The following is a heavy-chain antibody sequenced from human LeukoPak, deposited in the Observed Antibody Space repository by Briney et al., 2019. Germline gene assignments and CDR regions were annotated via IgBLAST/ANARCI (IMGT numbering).Heavy chain of an antibody. V-gene: IGHV1-69*10. J-gene: IGHJ4*02. CDR2: IIPIFGIA. Sequence: SVKVSCKASGGAFSSYAISWVRQAPGQGLEWMGGIIPIFGIANYAQKFQGRVTITADKSTSTAYMELSSLRSEDTAVYYCARDRRSSWYYFDYWGQGTLVTVSS. CDR3: ARDRRSSWYYFDY. CDR1: GGAFSSYA. D-gene: IGHD6-13*01.